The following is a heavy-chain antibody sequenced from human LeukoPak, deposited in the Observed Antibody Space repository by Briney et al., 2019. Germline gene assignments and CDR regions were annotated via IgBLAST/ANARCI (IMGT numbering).Heavy chain of an antibody. CDR2: INTNTGNP. D-gene: IGHD2-21*02. Sequence: ASVKVSCKASGYTFTSYAMNWVRQARGQGLEWMGGINTNTGNPTYAQGFTGRFVFSLDTSVSTAYLQISSLKAEDTAVYYCARYCGGDCYTHDAFDIWGQGTMVTVSS. V-gene: IGHV7-4-1*02. J-gene: IGHJ3*02. CDR3: ARYCGGDCYTHDAFDI. CDR1: GYTFTSYA.